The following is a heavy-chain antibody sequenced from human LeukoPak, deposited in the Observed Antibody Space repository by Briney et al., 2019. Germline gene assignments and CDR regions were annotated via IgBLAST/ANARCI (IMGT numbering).Heavy chain of an antibody. CDR1: GGSFSGYY. D-gene: IGHD3-3*01. Sequence: SETLSLTCAVYGGSFSGYYWSWLRQPPGKGLEWIGEINHSGSTNYNPSLKSRVTISVDTSKNQFSLKLSSVTAADTAVYYCARGRFTTRGDYDFWSGYYSGSPSDYYFDYWGQGTLVTVSS. CDR2: INHSGST. V-gene: IGHV4-34*01. CDR3: ARGRFTTRGDYDFWSGYYSGSPSDYYFDY. J-gene: IGHJ4*02.